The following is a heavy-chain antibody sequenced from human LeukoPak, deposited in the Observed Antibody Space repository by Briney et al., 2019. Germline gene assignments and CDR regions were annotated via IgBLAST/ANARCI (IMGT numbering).Heavy chain of an antibody. CDR1: GYCFYNYW. D-gene: IGHD3-10*01. CDR3: VRQSLGEFKY. CDR2: IYTDDSDT. J-gene: IGHJ4*02. Sequence: GESLKISCKGSGYCFYNYWIAWVRQMPGKGLEWLGIIYTDDSDTRYSPTFQGQVTISADKSIDTACLQWRSLKASDTGMYYCVRQSLGEFKYWGQGTLVTVSS. V-gene: IGHV5-51*01.